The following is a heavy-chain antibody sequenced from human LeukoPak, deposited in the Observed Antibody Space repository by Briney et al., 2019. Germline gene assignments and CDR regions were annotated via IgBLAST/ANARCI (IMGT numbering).Heavy chain of an antibody. CDR1: GFTFSSYW. J-gene: IGHJ5*02. D-gene: IGHD6-19*01. CDR3: ARSPLSAWSNWFDP. Sequence: GGSLRLSCAASGFTFSSYWMSWVRQAPGKGLEWVANIKQDGSEKYYVDSVKGRFTLSRDNAKNSLYLQMNSLRAEDTAVYYCARSPLSAWSNWFDPWGQGTLVTVSS. V-gene: IGHV3-7*01. CDR2: IKQDGSEK.